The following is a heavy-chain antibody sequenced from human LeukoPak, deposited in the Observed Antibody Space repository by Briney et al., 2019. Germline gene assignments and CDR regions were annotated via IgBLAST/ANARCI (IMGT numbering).Heavy chain of an antibody. J-gene: IGHJ4*02. Sequence: VRQXXGXGLDWVSAISDRGDKTHYADSVKGRFIISRDNSKNTLSLQMNSLGAGDTAIYYCAKDWSCDYWGQGTLVTVSS. V-gene: IGHV3-23*01. CDR3: AKDWSCDY. D-gene: IGHD3-10*01. CDR2: ISDRGDKT.